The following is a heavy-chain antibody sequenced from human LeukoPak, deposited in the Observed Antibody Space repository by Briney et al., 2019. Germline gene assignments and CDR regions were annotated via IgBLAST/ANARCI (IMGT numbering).Heavy chain of an antibody. CDR3: ARFGVDYDMDV. CDR2: IHYSGRP. Sequence: SETLSLTCTVSGGSISGHYWTWLRQPAGKGLEWIGQIHYSGRPDYNPSLKSRVTISVDTSKNQLSLKVTSVTGADTAVYYCARFGVDYDMDVWGQGTTVTVSS. J-gene: IGHJ6*02. V-gene: IGHV4-59*11. D-gene: IGHD3-16*01. CDR1: GGSISGHY.